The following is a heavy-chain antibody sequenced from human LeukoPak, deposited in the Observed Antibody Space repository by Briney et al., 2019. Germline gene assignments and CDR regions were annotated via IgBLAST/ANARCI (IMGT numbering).Heavy chain of an antibody. CDR3: ARGLHRITTATGTFDY. CDR1: GDSVSSNSAA. D-gene: IGHD6-13*01. Sequence: SQTLSLTCAISGDSVSSNSAAWNWIRQSPSRGLEWLGRTYYMSKWYDHYAVSVRSRITINADTSKNQFSLQLNSVTPEDTAVYYCARGLHRITTATGTFDYWGQGILVTVSS. J-gene: IGHJ4*02. V-gene: IGHV6-1*01. CDR2: TYYMSKWYD.